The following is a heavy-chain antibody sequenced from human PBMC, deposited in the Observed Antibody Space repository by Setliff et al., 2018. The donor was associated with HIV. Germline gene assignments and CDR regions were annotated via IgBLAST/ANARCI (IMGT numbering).Heavy chain of an antibody. V-gene: IGHV1-69*05. CDR2: IIPIFGTA. J-gene: IGHJ3*02. CDR1: GGTFSSYA. CDR3: ARWDSGTYYAFDI. D-gene: IGHD1-26*01. Sequence: SVKVSCKASGGTFSSYAISWVRQAPGQGLEWMGGIIPIFGTANYAQKFQGRVTITTDESTSTAYMELSSLRSEDTAVYYCARWDSGTYYAFDIWGQGTMVTVSS.